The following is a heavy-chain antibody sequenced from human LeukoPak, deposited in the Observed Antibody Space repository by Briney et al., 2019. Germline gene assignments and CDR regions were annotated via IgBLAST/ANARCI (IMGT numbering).Heavy chain of an antibody. Sequence: GGSLRLSCAASGFTFSGSAMHWVRQASGKGLEWVGRIRSKANSYATAYAASVKGRFTISRDDSKNTLYLQMNSLKTDDTAVYYCTTKVGTYYYYYMDVWGKGTTVTVSS. V-gene: IGHV3-73*01. CDR2: IRSKANSYAT. D-gene: IGHD1-26*01. CDR1: GFTFSGSA. J-gene: IGHJ6*03. CDR3: TTKVGTYYYYYMDV.